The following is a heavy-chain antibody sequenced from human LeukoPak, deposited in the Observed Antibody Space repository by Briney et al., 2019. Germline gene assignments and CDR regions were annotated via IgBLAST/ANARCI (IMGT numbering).Heavy chain of an antibody. CDR2: VSGSGGST. D-gene: IGHD3-3*01. Sequence: GGSLRLSCAASGFTFSSYAMSWVRQAPGQGLEGVSAVSGSGGSTYYADSVKGRLTISRDNSKNTLYLQMNSLRAEDTAVYYCAKDREIFGVVIIGYDYWGQGTLVTVSS. J-gene: IGHJ4*02. CDR1: GFTFSSYA. V-gene: IGHV3-23*01. CDR3: AKDREIFGVVIIGYDY.